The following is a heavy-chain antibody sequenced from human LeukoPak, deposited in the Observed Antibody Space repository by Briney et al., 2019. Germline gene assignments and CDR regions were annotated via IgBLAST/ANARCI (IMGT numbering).Heavy chain of an antibody. V-gene: IGHV3-23*01. CDR3: AKAPVTTCRGAYCYPFDY. D-gene: IGHD2-21*01. CDR2: ISDSGNT. CDR1: GFTLSSYA. J-gene: IGHJ4*02. Sequence: GGSLRLSCAASGFTLSSYAMSWVRQAPGKGLEWVSAISDSGNTYHADSVKGRFTISRDTSKNTLFLQMNRLRPEDAAVYYCAKAPVTTCRGAYCYPFDYWGQGTLVTVSS.